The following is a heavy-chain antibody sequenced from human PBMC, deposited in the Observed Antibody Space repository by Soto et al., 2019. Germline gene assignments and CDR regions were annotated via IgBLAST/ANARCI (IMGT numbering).Heavy chain of an antibody. J-gene: IGHJ4*02. CDR3: GRDRTSSSSIAFDH. D-gene: IGHD6-6*01. CDR1: GFTFSSYG. Sequence: PGGSLRLSCAASGFTFSSYGMHWVRQAPGKGLEWVAVMWHDGSNKYYADSVKGRFTISRDNSKNTLYLQMNSLRAEDTAVYYCGRDRTSSSSIAFDHWGQGTLVTVSS. CDR2: MWHDGSNK. V-gene: IGHV3-33*01.